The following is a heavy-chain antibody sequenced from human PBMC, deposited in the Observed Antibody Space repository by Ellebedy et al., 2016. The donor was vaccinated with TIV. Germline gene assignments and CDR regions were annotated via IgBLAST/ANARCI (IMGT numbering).Heavy chain of an antibody. V-gene: IGHV3-9*01. Sequence: GGSLRLSXAASGFTFDDYAMHWVRQAPGKGLEWVSGISWNSGSIGYADSVKGRFTISRDNSKNTLYLQMNSLRAEDTAVYYCAKGYGGNWGYYYYGMDVWGQGTTVTVSS. CDR2: ISWNSGSI. CDR3: AKGYGGNWGYYYYGMDV. J-gene: IGHJ6*02. CDR1: GFTFDDYA. D-gene: IGHD4-23*01.